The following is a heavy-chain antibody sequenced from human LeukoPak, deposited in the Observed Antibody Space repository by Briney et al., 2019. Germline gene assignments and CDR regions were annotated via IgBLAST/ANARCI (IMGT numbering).Heavy chain of an antibody. J-gene: IGHJ4*02. CDR3: AKDRGVVGATSY. V-gene: IGHV4-34*01. D-gene: IGHD1-26*01. Sequence: SETLSLTCAVYGGSFSGYYWSWIRQPPGKGLEWIGEINHSGSTNYNPSLKSRVTISVDTSKNQFSLKLSSVTAADTAVYYCAKDRGVVGATSYWGQGTLVTVSS. CDR2: INHSGST. CDR1: GGSFSGYY.